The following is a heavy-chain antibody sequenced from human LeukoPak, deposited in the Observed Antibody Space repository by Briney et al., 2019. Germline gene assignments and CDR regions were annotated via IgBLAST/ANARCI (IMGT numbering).Heavy chain of an antibody. J-gene: IGHJ5*02. CDR2: IKSKTDGGTI. CDR3: TTLGRDST. V-gene: IGHV3-15*01. D-gene: IGHD1-26*01. CDR1: GFTFSGSA. Sequence: GGSLKLSCAASGFTFSGSAMHWVRQASGKGLEWVGRIKSKTDGGTIDYAAPVKGRFTISRDDSKNTLYLQMNSLKTEDTAAYYCTTLGRDSTWGQGTLVTVSS.